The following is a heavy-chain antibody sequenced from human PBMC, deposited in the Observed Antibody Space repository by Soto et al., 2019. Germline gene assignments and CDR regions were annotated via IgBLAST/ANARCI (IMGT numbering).Heavy chain of an antibody. V-gene: IGHV1-69*01. CDR1: GGTFSSYA. Sequence: QVQLVQSGAEVKKPGSSVKVSCKASGGTFSSYAISWVRQAPGQGLEWMGGIIPIFGTANYAQKFQGRVTINADESTSTAYMELSSLRSEDTAVYYCAREGGGDWLKSMGAFDIWGQGTMVTVSS. CDR2: IIPIFGTA. CDR3: AREGGGDWLKSMGAFDI. J-gene: IGHJ3*02. D-gene: IGHD2-21*02.